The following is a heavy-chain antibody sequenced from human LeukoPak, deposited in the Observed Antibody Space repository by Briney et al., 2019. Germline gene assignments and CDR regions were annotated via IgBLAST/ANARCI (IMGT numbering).Heavy chain of an antibody. Sequence: GRSLRLSCAASGFTFSSYSMKWVRQAPGKGLEWVSSSSSSSSYIYYADSVKGRFTISRDNAKNSLYLQINSLRAEDTAVYYCAKGLGSGWYGWFAPWGQGTLVTVSS. J-gene: IGHJ5*02. D-gene: IGHD6-13*01. CDR3: AKGLGSGWYGWFAP. V-gene: IGHV3-21*01. CDR1: GFTFSSYS. CDR2: SSSSSSYI.